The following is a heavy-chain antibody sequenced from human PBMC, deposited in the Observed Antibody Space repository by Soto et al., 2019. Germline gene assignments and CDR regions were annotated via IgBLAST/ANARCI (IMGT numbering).Heavy chain of an antibody. D-gene: IGHD4-17*01. Sequence: GGSLRLSCAVSGFTFSSYAMSWVRQAPGKGLEWVSAISGSGGSTYYADSVKGRFTISRDNSKNTLYLQMNSLRAEDTAVYYCAKPSVPRPRKTVTLDFWGQGTMVTVYS. V-gene: IGHV3-23*01. CDR3: AKPSVPRPRKTVTLDF. J-gene: IGHJ4*02. CDR1: GFTFSSYA. CDR2: ISGSGGST.